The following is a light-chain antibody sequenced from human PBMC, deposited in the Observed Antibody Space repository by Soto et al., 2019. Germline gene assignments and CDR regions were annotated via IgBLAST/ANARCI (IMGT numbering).Light chain of an antibody. Sequence: DVVMTQSPLSLPVTLGQPASISCRSSQSLAYSDGNTYLNWFQQRPDQSPRRLIYKVSNRDSGVPDRFSGSGSGTDFTLKISRVEAEDVGVYYCIQGTHWPPYTFGQGTKLEIK. CDR1: QSLAYSDGNTY. V-gene: IGKV2-30*01. J-gene: IGKJ2*01. CDR3: IQGTHWPPYT. CDR2: KVS.